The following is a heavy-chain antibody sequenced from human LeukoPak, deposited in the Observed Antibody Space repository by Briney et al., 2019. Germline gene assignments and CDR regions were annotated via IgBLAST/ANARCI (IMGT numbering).Heavy chain of an antibody. CDR3: ARGGKLDYPFDY. J-gene: IGHJ4*02. V-gene: IGHV3-21*01. CDR2: ISDSRDYI. CDR1: GFIFSSYS. D-gene: IGHD4-11*01. Sequence: GGSLRLSCAASGFIFSSYSMNWVREAPGKGLEWVSSISDSRDYIYYADSVKGRFSISTDNAKNSLSLQMNSLRAEDTAVYYCARGGKLDYPFDYWGQGTLVTVSS.